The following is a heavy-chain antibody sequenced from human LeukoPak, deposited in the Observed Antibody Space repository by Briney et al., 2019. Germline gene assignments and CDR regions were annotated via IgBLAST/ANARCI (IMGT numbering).Heavy chain of an antibody. J-gene: IGHJ4*02. Sequence: SETLSLTCTVAGGSISSYHWSWIRQPPGKGLEWIGYIYYSGSTNYNPSLKSRVTMSVDTSKNQFFLKLSSVTAADTAVYYCARDVVAAVGSFDYWGQGILVTVSS. CDR2: IYYSGST. V-gene: IGHV4-59*12. CDR3: ARDVVAAVGSFDY. CDR1: GGSISSYH. D-gene: IGHD6-13*01.